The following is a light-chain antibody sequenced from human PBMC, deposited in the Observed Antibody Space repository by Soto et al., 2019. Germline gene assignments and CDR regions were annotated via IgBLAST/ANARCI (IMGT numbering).Light chain of an antibody. Sequence: EIVMTQSPATLSVSPGERATLSCRASQSVGSNLAWYQQKPGQAPRLLIYGASTRATGIPARFSGSVSGTEFTLTISRLQSEDVAIYFCQQYNNWPPDRTFGQGTKVEIK. V-gene: IGKV3-15*01. CDR1: QSVGSN. J-gene: IGKJ1*01. CDR3: QQYNNWPPDRT. CDR2: GAS.